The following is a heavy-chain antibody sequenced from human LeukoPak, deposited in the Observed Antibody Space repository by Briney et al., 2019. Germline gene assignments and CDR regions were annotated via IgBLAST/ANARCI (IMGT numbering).Heavy chain of an antibody. CDR3: AEELGPSFFDF. D-gene: IGHD7-27*01. CDR2: MSGSGGRT. J-gene: IGHJ4*02. CDR1: GFTFNSYA. Sequence: GGSLRLSCAASGFTFNSYAISWVRQAPGKGLEWVSSMSGSGGRTNYADSVKGRFTISRDTSKNTLYLQMNSLRAEDTAVYYCAEELGPSFFDFWGQGTLVTVSS. V-gene: IGHV3-23*01.